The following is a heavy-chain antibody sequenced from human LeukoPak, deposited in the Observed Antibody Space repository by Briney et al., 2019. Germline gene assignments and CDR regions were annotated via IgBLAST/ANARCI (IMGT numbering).Heavy chain of an antibody. CDR3: ARGLFLGGYLDAFDI. J-gene: IGHJ3*02. Sequence: GGSLRLSCAASGFTFSSYAMSWVRQAPGKGLEWVSLIYSDGRTYYADSVKGRCTISRDGSKNTLYLQMNSLRVEDTAVYYCARGLFLGGYLDAFDIWGQGTVVTVSS. CDR1: GFTFSSYA. V-gene: IGHV3-53*01. D-gene: IGHD3-22*01. CDR2: IYSDGRT.